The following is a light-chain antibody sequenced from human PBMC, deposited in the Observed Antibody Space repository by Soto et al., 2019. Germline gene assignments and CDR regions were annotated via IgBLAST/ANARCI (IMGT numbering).Light chain of an antibody. CDR3: QQYDNLPYT. CDR1: QDISNY. V-gene: IGKV1-33*01. J-gene: IGKJ2*01. CDR2: DAS. Sequence: DIQMTQSPSSLSASVGDRVTITCQASQDISNYLNWYQQKPGKAPKLLIYDASNLETGVPSRFSGRGSGTDFTVTISSLQPEDIATYYCQQYDNLPYTFGQGTKLEIK.